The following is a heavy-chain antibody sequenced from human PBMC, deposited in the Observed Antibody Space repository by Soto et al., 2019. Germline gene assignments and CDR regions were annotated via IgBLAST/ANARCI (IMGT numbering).Heavy chain of an antibody. CDR1: GFTFSSYA. V-gene: IGHV3-30-3*01. CDR3: ARGGYDFWSGYSPAPVDY. D-gene: IGHD3-3*01. J-gene: IGHJ4*02. CDR2: ISYDGSNK. Sequence: PGGSLRLSCTASGFTFSSYAMHWVRQAPGKGLEWVAVISYDGSNKYYADSVKGRFTISRDNSKNTLYLQMNSLRAEDTAVYYCARGGYDFWSGYSPAPVDYWGQGTLVTVSS.